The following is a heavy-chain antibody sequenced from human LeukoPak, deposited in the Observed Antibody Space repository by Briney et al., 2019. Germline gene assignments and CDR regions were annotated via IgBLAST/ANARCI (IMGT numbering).Heavy chain of an antibody. J-gene: IGHJ6*02. D-gene: IGHD2-2*01. V-gene: IGHV2-70*01. CDR2: IDWDDDK. Sequence: SGPTLVNPTQTLTLTCTFSGFSLSTSGMCVSWIRQPPGKALEWLALIDWDDDKYYSISLKTRLTISKDTSKNQVVLTMTNMDPVDTATYYCARAQQPGTLYYYGMDVWGQGTTVTVSS. CDR3: ARAQQPGTLYYYGMDV. CDR1: GFSLSTSGMC.